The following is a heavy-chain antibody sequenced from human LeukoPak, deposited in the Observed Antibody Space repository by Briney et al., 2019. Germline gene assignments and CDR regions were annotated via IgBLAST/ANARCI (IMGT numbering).Heavy chain of an antibody. CDR1: GFTFSSYS. D-gene: IGHD1-7*01. J-gene: IGHJ4*02. V-gene: IGHV3-21*01. Sequence: GGSLRLSCAASGFTFSSYSMNWVRQAPGKGLEWVSSISSSSSYIYYADSVKGRFTISRDNAKNSLYLQMNSLRAEDTAVYYCARDRGELIHFDYWGQGTLVTVSS. CDR2: ISSSSSYI. CDR3: ARDRGELIHFDY.